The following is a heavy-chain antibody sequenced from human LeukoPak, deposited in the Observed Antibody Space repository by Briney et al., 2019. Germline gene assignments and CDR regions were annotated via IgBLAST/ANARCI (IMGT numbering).Heavy chain of an antibody. D-gene: IGHD4-17*01. CDR2: ISAYNGNT. CDR3: ATSTVTNYFDY. CDR1: GYTFTSYG. V-gene: IGHV1-18*01. Sequence: GASVKVSCKAPGYTFTSYGISWVRQAPGQGLEWMGWISAYNGNTNYAQKLQGRVTMTTDTSTSTAYMELRSLRSDDTAVYYCATSTVTNYFDYWGQGPLVTVSS. J-gene: IGHJ4*02.